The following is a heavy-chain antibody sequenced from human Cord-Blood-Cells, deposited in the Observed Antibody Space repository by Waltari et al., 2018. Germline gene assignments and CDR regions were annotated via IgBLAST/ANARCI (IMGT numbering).Heavy chain of an antibody. CDR1: GFTLGNAC. D-gene: IGHD3-10*01. Sequence: EVQLVESGGGLVEPGGPVRLSWAASGFTLGNACISWILLAPGTGLEWVGRIKSKTDGGTTDYAAPVKGRFTISRDDSKNTLYLQMNSLKTEDTAVYYCTTDQGDYYGSGSYDYWGQGTLVTVSS. CDR2: IKSKTDGGTT. V-gene: IGHV3-15*01. J-gene: IGHJ4*02. CDR3: TTDQGDYYGSGSYDY.